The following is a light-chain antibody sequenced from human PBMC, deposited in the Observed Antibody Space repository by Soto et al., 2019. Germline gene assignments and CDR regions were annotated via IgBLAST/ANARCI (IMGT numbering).Light chain of an antibody. CDR3: QQYGSSPGT. CDR1: QSLTNSF. J-gene: IGKJ1*01. Sequence: EIVLTQSPGTLSLSPGERATLSCRASQSLTNSFIAWYQQRPGQAPRLLIYGASSRATGIPDRFSGSGSGTDFTLTISRLEPEDFAVYYCQQYGSSPGTFGQGTKVDIK. CDR2: GAS. V-gene: IGKV3-20*01.